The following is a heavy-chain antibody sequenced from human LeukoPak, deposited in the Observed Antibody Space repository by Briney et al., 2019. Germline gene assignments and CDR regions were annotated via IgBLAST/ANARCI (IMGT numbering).Heavy chain of an antibody. CDR1: GVFINSYY. V-gene: IGHV4-4*07. Sequence: SETLSLTCTVSGVFINSYYWIWLRQPPGKGLKWFGSVYTRGITNYNPTHKSRITMSVDTSKNQFSLKLTSVTAAGTAVYYCARHNGFDRGYYYYMDVWGKGTTVTVSS. J-gene: IGHJ6*03. CDR3: ARHNGFDRGYYYYMDV. D-gene: IGHD3-9*01. CDR2: VYTRGIT.